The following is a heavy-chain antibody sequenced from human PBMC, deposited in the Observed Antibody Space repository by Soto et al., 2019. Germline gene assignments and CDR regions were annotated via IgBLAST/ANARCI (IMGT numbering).Heavy chain of an antibody. D-gene: IGHD3-9*01. V-gene: IGHV3-23*01. CDR3: AKDPFYDILTGNQDHVWALR. CDR1: GFTFSSYA. CDR2: ISGSGGST. Sequence: GGSLRLSCAASGFTFSSYAMSWVRQAPGKGLEWVSAISGSGGSTYYADSVKGRFTISGDNSKNTLYLQMNSLRAEDTAVYYCAKDPFYDILTGNQDHVWALRWGQGTLVTVSS. J-gene: IGHJ4*02.